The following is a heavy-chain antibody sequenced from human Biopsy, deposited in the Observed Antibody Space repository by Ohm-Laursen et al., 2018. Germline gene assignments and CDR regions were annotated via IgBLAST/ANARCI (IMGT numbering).Heavy chain of an antibody. CDR1: GYTFTNYA. CDR2: ISTYNDDT. D-gene: IGHD3-3*01. V-gene: IGHV1-18*01. CDR3: ARDPGYDFWSGSDPFDI. Sequence: SVKVSCKASGYTFTNYAINWVRQAPGQGLEWMGWISTYNDDTNIAQKFQGRVSMTTDTSTRTAYMELRSLRSGDTAIYFCARDPGYDFWSGSDPFDIWGQGTLVTVS. J-gene: IGHJ3*02.